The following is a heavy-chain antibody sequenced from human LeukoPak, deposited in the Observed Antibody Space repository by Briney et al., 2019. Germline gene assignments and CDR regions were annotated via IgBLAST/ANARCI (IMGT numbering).Heavy chain of an antibody. V-gene: IGHV4-4*07. J-gene: IGHJ4*02. Sequence: SETLSLTCTVSGGSISNYYWSWIRQPAGKGLEWIGRIYSSGSTTYNPSLKSRVTISVDTSKNQFSLKLSSVTAADTAVYYCARGSGSGSYYLFDYWGQGTLVTVSS. CDR3: ARGSGSGSYYLFDY. CDR2: IYSSGST. CDR1: GGSISNYY. D-gene: IGHD3-10*01.